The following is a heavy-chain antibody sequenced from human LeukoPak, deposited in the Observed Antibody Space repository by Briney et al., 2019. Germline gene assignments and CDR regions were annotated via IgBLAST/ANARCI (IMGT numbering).Heavy chain of an antibody. V-gene: IGHV3-74*01. CDR1: GFTFSNCG. CDR2: IDYEGGTT. D-gene: IGHD1/OR15-1a*01. CDR3: ARNNWGIDY. J-gene: IGHJ4*01. Sequence: GGSLRLSCAAAGFTFSNCGMSWVRQAPGKGLVWVSRIDYEGGTTDYADSVEGRFTISRDNARNTLYLQMNSLRAEDTAIYYCARNNWGIDYWGLGTLVTVSS.